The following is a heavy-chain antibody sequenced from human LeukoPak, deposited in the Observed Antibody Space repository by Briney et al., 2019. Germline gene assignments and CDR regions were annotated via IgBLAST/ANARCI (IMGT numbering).Heavy chain of an antibody. CDR3: ARVGCSGGRCPGYGMDV. V-gene: IGHV3-23*01. CDR2: ISGDGGGT. J-gene: IGHJ6*02. D-gene: IGHD2-15*01. Sequence: GGSLRLSCAASGLTFSSYAMSWVRQAPGKGLEWVSGISGDGGGTYYADSVKGRFTISRGNSKNTLYLQMNSLRAEDTAVYYCARVGCSGGRCPGYGMDVWGQGTTVTVS. CDR1: GLTFSSYA.